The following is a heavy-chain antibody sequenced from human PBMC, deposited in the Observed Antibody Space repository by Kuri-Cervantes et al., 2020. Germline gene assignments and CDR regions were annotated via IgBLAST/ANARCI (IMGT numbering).Heavy chain of an antibody. CDR1: GGSISSSGYY. CDR3: ARGVVYDILTGYYARPHFDY. CDR2: IYYSGST. V-gene: IGHV4-31*03. J-gene: IGHJ4*02. D-gene: IGHD3-9*01. Sequence: LRLSCTVSGGSISSSGYYWSWIRQHPGKGLEWIGYIYYSGSTYYNPSLKSRVTISVDTSKNQFSLKLSSVTAADTAVYYCARGVVYDILTGYYARPHFDYWGQGTLVTVSS.